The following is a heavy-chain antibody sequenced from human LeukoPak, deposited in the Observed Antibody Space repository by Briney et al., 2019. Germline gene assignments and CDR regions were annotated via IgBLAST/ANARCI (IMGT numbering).Heavy chain of an antibody. Sequence: GGSLRLSCAASGFTFSSYAMSWVRQAPGKGLEWVSSISSSSSYIYYADSVKGRFTISRDNGKNSLYLQMNSLRAEDTAVYYCARDTAMVPILDYWGQGTLVTVSS. CDR1: GFTFSSYA. D-gene: IGHD5-18*01. CDR2: ISSSSSYI. V-gene: IGHV3-21*01. CDR3: ARDTAMVPILDY. J-gene: IGHJ4*02.